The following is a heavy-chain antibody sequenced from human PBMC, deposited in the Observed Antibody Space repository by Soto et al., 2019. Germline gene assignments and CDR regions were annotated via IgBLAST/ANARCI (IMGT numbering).Heavy chain of an antibody. CDR3: ARCPGYNSGWYDSYYFDY. V-gene: IGHV4-39*01. CDR2: IYYSGST. Sequence: PSETLSLTCTVSGGSISSSSYYWGWIRQPPGKGLEWIGSIYYSGSTYYNPSLKSRVTISVDTSKNQFSLKLSSVTAADTAVYYCARCPGYNSGWYDSYYFDYWGQGTLVTVSS. CDR1: GGSISSSSYY. J-gene: IGHJ4*02. D-gene: IGHD6-19*01.